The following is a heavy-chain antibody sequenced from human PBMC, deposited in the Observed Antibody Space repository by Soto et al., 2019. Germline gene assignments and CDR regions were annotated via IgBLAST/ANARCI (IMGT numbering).Heavy chain of an antibody. V-gene: IGHV1-3*01. Sequence: ASVKVSCKASGYTFTSYAMHWVRQAPGQRLEWMGWINAGNGNTKYSQKFQGRVTITRGTSASTAYMELSSLRSEDTAVYYCASPPRYSSGWHDAFDIWGQGTMVTVSS. J-gene: IGHJ3*02. CDR2: INAGNGNT. CDR3: ASPPRYSSGWHDAFDI. D-gene: IGHD6-19*01. CDR1: GYTFTSYA.